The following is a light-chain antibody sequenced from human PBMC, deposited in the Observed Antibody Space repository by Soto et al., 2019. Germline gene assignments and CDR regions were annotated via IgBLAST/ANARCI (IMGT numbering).Light chain of an antibody. CDR3: QQYNLWPLT. CDR1: QGVSSRF. V-gene: IGKV3-15*01. Sequence: EIVLTQSPGTLSLSPGERATLSCRASQGVSSRFLAWYQQKPGQAPRLLIFDASTRATGIPGRFSGSGSGTEFTLTISSLLSEDFALYYCQQYNLWPLTFGGGTKVDI. CDR2: DAS. J-gene: IGKJ4*01.